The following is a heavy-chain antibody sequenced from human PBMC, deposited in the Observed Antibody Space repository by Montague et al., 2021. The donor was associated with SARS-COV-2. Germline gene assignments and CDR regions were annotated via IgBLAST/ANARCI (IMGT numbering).Heavy chain of an antibody. V-gene: IGHV1-18*01. J-gene: IGHJ3*01. CDR2: ISAYNGDI. CDR3: ARGSYKTGGFDL. D-gene: IGHD3-10*01. CDR1: DYTFSNYG. Sequence: SVKVSCKASDYTFSNYGITWVRQAPGQGLEWLGWISAYNGDINYAQNLQGRVTVTTATSAMTAYMELRSLRFDDTAMYYCARGSYKTGGFDLWGQGTMVTVSS.